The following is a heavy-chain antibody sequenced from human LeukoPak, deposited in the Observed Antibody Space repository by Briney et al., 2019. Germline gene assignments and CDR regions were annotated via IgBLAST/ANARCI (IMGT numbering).Heavy chain of an antibody. CDR3: ARDPSPLLWFDY. D-gene: IGHD3-10*01. CDR1: GVSISSYY. Sequence: PSETLSLTCTVSGVSISSYYWSWIRQPAGKGLEWLGRIYTSGSTNYNPSLKSRVTMSVDTSKNQFSLKLSSVTAADTAVYYCARDPSPLLWFDYWGQGTLVTVSS. CDR2: IYTSGST. V-gene: IGHV4-4*07. J-gene: IGHJ5*01.